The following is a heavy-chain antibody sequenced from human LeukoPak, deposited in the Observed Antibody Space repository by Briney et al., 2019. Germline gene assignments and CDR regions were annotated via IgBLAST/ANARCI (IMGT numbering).Heavy chain of an antibody. J-gene: IGHJ4*02. D-gene: IGHD3-3*01. CDR2: INPSGGST. V-gene: IGHV1-46*01. Sequence: ASVKVSCKASGYTFTSYYMHWVRQAPGQGLEWMGIINPSGGSTSYAQKFQGRVTMTRDMSTSTVYMELSSLRSEDTAVYYCARDTTIFGLVIPHRFDYWGQGTLVTVSS. CDR3: ARDTTIFGLVIPHRFDY. CDR1: GYTFTSYY.